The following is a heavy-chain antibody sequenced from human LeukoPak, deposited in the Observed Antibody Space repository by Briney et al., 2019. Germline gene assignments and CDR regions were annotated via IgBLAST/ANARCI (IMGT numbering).Heavy chain of an antibody. CDR2: ISSSGSTI. Sequence: PGGSLRLSCAASGFTFSDYYMSWIRQAPGKGLEWVSYISSSGSTIYYADSVKGRFTISRDNAKNSLYLQMNSLRAEDTAVYYCPRDLLPAAGEYYFDYWGQGTLVTVSS. CDR1: GFTFSDYY. V-gene: IGHV3-11*04. J-gene: IGHJ4*02. D-gene: IGHD6-13*01. CDR3: PRDLLPAAGEYYFDY.